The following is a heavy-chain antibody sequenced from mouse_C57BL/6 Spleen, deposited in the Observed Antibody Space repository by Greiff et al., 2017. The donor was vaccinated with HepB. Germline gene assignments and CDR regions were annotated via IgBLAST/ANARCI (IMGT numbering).Heavy chain of an antibody. CDR1: GYAFSSSW. CDR3: ARLTMAGFDY. Sequence: QVQLKESGPELVKPGASVKISCKASGYAFSSSWMNWVKQRPGKGLEWIGRIYPGDGDTNYNGKFKGKATLTADKSSSTAYMQLSSLTSEDSAVYFCARLTMAGFDYWGQGTTLTVSS. CDR2: IYPGDGDT. J-gene: IGHJ2*01. D-gene: IGHD1-1*02. V-gene: IGHV1-82*01.